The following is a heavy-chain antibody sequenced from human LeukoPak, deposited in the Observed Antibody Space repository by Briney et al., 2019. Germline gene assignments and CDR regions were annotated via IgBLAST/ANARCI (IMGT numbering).Heavy chain of an antibody. J-gene: IGHJ6*02. Sequence: GGSLRLSCAASGFTVSSNYMSWVRQAPGKGLEWVSVIYSGGSTYYADSVKGRFTISRDNSKNTLYLQMNSLRAEDTAVYYCARDDSSYGMDVWGQGTTATVSS. CDR1: GFTVSSNY. D-gene: IGHD2-21*02. CDR2: IYSGGST. CDR3: ARDDSSYGMDV. V-gene: IGHV3-53*01.